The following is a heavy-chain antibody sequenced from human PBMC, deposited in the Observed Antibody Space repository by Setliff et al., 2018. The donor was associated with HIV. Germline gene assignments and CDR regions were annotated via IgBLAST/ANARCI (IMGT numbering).Heavy chain of an antibody. CDR1: GGSISSDF. V-gene: IGHV4-4*07. J-gene: IGHJ4*02. Sequence: SETLSLTCTVSGGSISSDFWTWIRQPAGEGLEWIGRTHASGTTQCEPSLKNRCSMSIDTSKNQFSLKLSSVTAADTAVYYCARQTATGTSATFDSWGQGSLVTVSS. D-gene: IGHD2-21*02. CDR3: ARQTATGTSATFDS. CDR2: THASGTT.